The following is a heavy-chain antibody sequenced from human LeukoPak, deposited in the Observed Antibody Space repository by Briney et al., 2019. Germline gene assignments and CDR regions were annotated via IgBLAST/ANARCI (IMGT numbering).Heavy chain of an antibody. CDR1: GYTFTHYG. Sequence: ASVKVSCKTSGYTFTHYGISWVRQAPGKGLEWMGRINPNSGGTNYAQKFQGRVTMTRDTYISTAYMELSRLRSDDTAVYYCASASAWLEGFDYWGQGTLVTVSS. V-gene: IGHV1-2*06. J-gene: IGHJ4*02. CDR3: ASASAWLEGFDY. CDR2: INPNSGGT. D-gene: IGHD5-24*01.